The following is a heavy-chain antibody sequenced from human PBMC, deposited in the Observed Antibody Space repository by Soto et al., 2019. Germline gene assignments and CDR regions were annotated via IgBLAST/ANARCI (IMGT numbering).Heavy chain of an antibody. D-gene: IGHD2-15*01. CDR2: ISQSGTT. J-gene: IGHJ5*02. CDR3: ARGSWNIEEMIYGCYFDP. V-gene: IGHV4-30-2*01. CDR1: GGSLSSGSHS. Sequence: LSLPCAVSGGSLSSGSHSLSWIRQPPGEVLEWRGYISQSGTTYCNPSLERRVAISMDRSKNAFSLNLSSVTAEDTAVYYCARGSWNIEEMIYGCYFDPWGPGTLVTVSS.